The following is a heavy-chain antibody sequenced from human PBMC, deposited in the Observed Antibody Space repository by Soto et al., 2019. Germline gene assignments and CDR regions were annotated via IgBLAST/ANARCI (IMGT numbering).Heavy chain of an antibody. CDR3: ARDSYYYDSSGSEYFQH. J-gene: IGHJ1*01. Sequence: QVQLVESGGGVVQPGRSLRLSCAASGFTFSSYGMHWVRQAPGKGLEWVAVIWYDGSNKYYADSVKGRFTISRDNSKNTLYLQMNSLRAEDTAVYYCARDSYYYDSSGSEYFQHWGQGTLVTVSS. V-gene: IGHV3-33*01. CDR1: GFTFSSYG. D-gene: IGHD3-22*01. CDR2: IWYDGSNK.